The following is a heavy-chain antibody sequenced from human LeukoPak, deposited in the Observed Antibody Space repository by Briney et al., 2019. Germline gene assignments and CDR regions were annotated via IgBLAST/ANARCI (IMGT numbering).Heavy chain of an antibody. CDR1: GFTFSSYG. J-gene: IGHJ3*02. CDR2: IWYDGSNK. D-gene: IGHD3-9*01. CDR3: AKDLTGAVWDIFDM. V-gene: IGHV3-33*06. Sequence: PGGSLRLSCAASGFTFSSYGMHWVRQAPGKGLEWVAVIWYDGSNKYYADSVKGRFTISRDNSKNTLYLQMNSLRAEDTAVYYCAKDLTGAVWDIFDMGGQGKMVTV.